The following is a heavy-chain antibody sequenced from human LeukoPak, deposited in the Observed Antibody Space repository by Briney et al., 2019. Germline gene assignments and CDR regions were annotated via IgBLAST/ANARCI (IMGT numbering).Heavy chain of an antibody. Sequence: GGSLRLSCAASGFTFSSYAMHWVRQAPGKGLEWVAVISYDGSNKYYADSVKGRFTISRDNSKNTLYLQMNSLRAEDTAVYYCAKGLGYGSGSDEPDYWGQGTLVTVSS. J-gene: IGHJ4*02. D-gene: IGHD3-10*01. V-gene: IGHV3-30-3*01. CDR2: ISYDGSNK. CDR3: AKGLGYGSGSDEPDY. CDR1: GFTFSSYA.